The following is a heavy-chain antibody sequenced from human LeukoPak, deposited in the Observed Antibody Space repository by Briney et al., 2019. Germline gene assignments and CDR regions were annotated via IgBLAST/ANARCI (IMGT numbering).Heavy chain of an antibody. D-gene: IGHD6-13*01. V-gene: IGHV4-39*07. CDR1: GGSISSSSYY. J-gene: IGHJ4*02. CDR2: IYYSGST. Sequence: SETLSLTCTVSGGSISSSSYYWGWIRQPPGKGLEWIGSIYYSGSTYYNPSLKSRVTISVDTSKNQFSLKLSSVTAADTAVYYCARGSPGAAGGLWRENLHNYFFDYWGQGTLVTVSS. CDR3: ARGSPGAAGGLWRENLHNYFFDY.